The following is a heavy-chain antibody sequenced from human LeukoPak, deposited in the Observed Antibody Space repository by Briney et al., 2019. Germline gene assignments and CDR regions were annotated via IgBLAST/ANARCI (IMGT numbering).Heavy chain of an antibody. CDR1: GDSVSSNSAA. D-gene: IGHD5/OR15-5a*01. Sequence: SQTLSRTCVISGDSVSSNSAAWNWIRQSPSRGLEWLGRTYYRSKWYNDYAVSVKSRIIFNPDTSKNQFSLHLNSVTPEDTAVYYCARVSNSDWYFDLWGRGTLVTVSS. V-gene: IGHV6-1*01. J-gene: IGHJ2*01. CDR2: TYYRSKWYN. CDR3: ARVSNSDWYFDL.